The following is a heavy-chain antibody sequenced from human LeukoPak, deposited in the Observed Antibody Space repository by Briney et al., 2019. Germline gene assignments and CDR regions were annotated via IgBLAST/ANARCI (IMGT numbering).Heavy chain of an antibody. J-gene: IGHJ4*02. V-gene: IGHV3-30*04. Sequence: PGGSLRLSCAASGFTFSTYAMHSVRQAPGKGLEWVAVISNDGRNKIYADSVKGRFTISRDNSKNTLFLQMNSLRTEAMAVYYCVRDPMADFDYWGQGTLVTVSS. D-gene: IGHD2-8*01. CDR3: VRDPMADFDY. CDR1: GFTFSTYA. CDR2: ISNDGRNK.